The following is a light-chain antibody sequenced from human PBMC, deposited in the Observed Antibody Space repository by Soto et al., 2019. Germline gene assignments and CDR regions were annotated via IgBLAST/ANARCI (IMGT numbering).Light chain of an antibody. CDR2: EVI. CDR1: SSDVGGYKY. Sequence: QSALTQPASVSGSPGQSITISCTGTSSDVGGYKYVSWYQQHPGEAPKLMIYEVINRPSGVSNRFSASKSGNTASLTISGLQAEDEADYYCSSYTSTSTYVFGTGTKVTVL. J-gene: IGLJ1*01. V-gene: IGLV2-14*01. CDR3: SSYTSTSTYV.